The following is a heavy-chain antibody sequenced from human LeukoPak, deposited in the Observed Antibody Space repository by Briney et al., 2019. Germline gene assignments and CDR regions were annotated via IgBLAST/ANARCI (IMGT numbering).Heavy chain of an antibody. CDR1: GYTLTGLS. Sequence: ASVKVSCKVSGYTLTGLSMHWVRQAPGKGLEWMGGFDPEDGETIYAQKFQGRVTMTEDTSTDTAYMELSSLRSEDTAVYYCATDRSLGGDFDYWGQGTLVTVSS. CDR2: FDPEDGET. J-gene: IGHJ4*02. CDR3: ATDRSLGGDFDY. V-gene: IGHV1-24*01. D-gene: IGHD4-17*01.